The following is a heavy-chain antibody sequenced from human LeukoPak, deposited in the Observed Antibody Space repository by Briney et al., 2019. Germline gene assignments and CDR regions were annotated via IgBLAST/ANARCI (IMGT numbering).Heavy chain of an antibody. D-gene: IGHD3-3*01. Sequence: SGRSLRLSCAPSGFTFEYSGMHWVRQAPGKGLEWLAVISYDGRSKDYAVSVKGRFTISRDNSKNSLYLQMNSLRTEDTALYYCAKDAVRGFWSGYTFDYWGQGTLVTVSS. CDR3: AKDAVRGFWSGYTFDY. J-gene: IGHJ4*02. V-gene: IGHV3-30*18. CDR1: GFTFEYSG. CDR2: ISYDGRSK.